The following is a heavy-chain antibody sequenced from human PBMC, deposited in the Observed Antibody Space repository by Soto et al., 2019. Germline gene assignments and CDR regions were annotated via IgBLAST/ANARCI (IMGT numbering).Heavy chain of an antibody. D-gene: IGHD6-13*01. CDR1: GGSISSYY. CDR3: ARAYSSSPHAAFFDY. V-gene: IGHV4-59*08. CDR2: IYYSGST. J-gene: IGHJ4*02. Sequence: LETLSLTCTVSGGSISSYYWSWIRQPPGKGLEWIGYIYYSGSTNYIPSLKIRVTISVDTSKNQFSLKLSSVTAADTAVYYCARAYSSSPHAAFFDYWGKGTLVTVSS.